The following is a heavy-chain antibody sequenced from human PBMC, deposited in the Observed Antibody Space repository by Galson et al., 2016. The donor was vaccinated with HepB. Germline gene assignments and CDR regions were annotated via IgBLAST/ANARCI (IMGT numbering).Heavy chain of an antibody. D-gene: IGHD3-22*01. V-gene: IGHV4-39*01. J-gene: IGHJ4*02. CDR3: ARQAAGDGYYQDD. Sequence: SETLSLTCTVSGGSISSRSYYWGWIRQPPGKGLEWIGRIYYSGGTYYNSSLKSRVTISVDTSKKQFSLKLSSVTAADTAVYVCARQAAGDGYYQDDWGQGTLVTVSS. CDR2: IYYSGGT. CDR1: GGSISSRSYY.